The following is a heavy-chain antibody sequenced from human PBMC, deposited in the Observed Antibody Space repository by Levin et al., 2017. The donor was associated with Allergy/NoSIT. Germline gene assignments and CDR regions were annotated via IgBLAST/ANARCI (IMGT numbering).Heavy chain of an antibody. D-gene: IGHD3-9*01. CDR2: INWNGGST. CDR3: ARSGRYGDAFDI. CDR1: GFTFDDYG. V-gene: IGHV3-20*04. J-gene: IGHJ3*02. Sequence: GESLKISCAASGFTFDDYGMSWVRQAPGKGLEWVSGINWNGGSTGYADSVKGRFTISRDNAKNSLYLQMNSLRAEDTALYYCARSGRYGDAFDIWGQGTMVTVSS.